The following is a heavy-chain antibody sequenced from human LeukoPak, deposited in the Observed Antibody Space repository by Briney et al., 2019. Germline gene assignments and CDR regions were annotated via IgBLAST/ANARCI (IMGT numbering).Heavy chain of an antibody. V-gene: IGHV1-2*02. CDR2: INPSSGGT. D-gene: IGHD5-18*01. J-gene: IGHJ4*02. CDR1: GYTFTDYY. CDR3: ARVLPGDGYSYGY. Sequence: ASVKVSCKTSGYTFTDYYMHWVRQAPGQGLEYMGWINPSSGGTDYAQKFQGRVTMTRDSSISTAYMELSSLRSDDTAMYYCARVLPGDGYSYGYWGQGTLVTVSS.